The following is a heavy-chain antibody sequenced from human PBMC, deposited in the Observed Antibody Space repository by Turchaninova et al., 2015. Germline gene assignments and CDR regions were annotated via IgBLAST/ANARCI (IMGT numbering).Heavy chain of an antibody. J-gene: IGHJ6*02. V-gene: IGHV4-4*02. D-gene: IGHD3-10*01. Sequence: QVQLQESGPGLVKPSGTLSLTCAVSGGSISSSNWWSWVRQPPGEGLEWIGGSYHGGGTNYNPFLKRRGTISVDKSKNQFSLKRSLVTAADTALYYCARAPGGSYYGSGSFGDYYYGMDVWGQGTTVTVSS. CDR3: ARAPGGSYYGSGSFGDYYYGMDV. CDR1: GGSISSSNW. CDR2: SYHGGGT.